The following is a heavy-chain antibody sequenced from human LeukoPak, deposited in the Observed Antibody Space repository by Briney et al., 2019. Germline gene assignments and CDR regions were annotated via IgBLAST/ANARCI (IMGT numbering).Heavy chain of an antibody. CDR3: AREEGYCSGGSCYTPPYNWFDP. V-gene: IGHV1-2*02. CDR2: INPNSGGT. J-gene: IGHJ5*02. Sequence: ASVKVSCKASGYIFTGYYMHWVRQAPGQRLEWMGWINPNSGGTDYAQKFQGRVTMTRDTSISAAYMDLSRLRSDDTAVYYCAREEGYCSGGSCYTPPYNWFDPWGQGTLVTVSS. CDR1: GYIFTGYY. D-gene: IGHD2-15*01.